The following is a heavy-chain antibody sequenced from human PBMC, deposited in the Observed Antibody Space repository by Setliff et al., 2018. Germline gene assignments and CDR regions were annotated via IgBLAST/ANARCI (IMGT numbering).Heavy chain of an antibody. J-gene: IGHJ6*03. CDR2: IYTSWST. D-gene: IGHD3-3*01. CDR3: ARMSGFLYTDV. V-gene: IGHV4-61*09. Sequence: PSETLSLTCTVSGDSISSRRNYWGWFRQPAGKELEWIGQIYTSWSTNYNPSLKSRVTISLDTSKNQFFLKLNSVTAADTAVYYCARMSGFLYTDVWGKGTPVTVSS. CDR1: GDSISSRRNY.